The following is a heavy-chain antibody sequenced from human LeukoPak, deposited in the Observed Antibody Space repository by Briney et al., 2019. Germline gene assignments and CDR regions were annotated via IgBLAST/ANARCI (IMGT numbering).Heavy chain of an antibody. V-gene: IGHV3-53*01. J-gene: IGHJ4*02. CDR3: AREKKSYYDSSGYDY. D-gene: IGHD3-22*01. CDR2: IYSGGST. Sequence: PGGSLRLSCAASGFTFSSYSMSWVRQAPGKGLEWVSVIYSGGSTYYADSVKGRFTISRDNSKNTLYLQMNSLRAEDTAVYYCAREKKSYYDSSGYDYWGQGTLVTVSS. CDR1: GFTFSSYS.